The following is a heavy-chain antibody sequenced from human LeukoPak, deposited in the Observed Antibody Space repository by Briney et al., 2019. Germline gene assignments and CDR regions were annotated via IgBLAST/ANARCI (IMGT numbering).Heavy chain of an antibody. J-gene: IGHJ4*02. D-gene: IGHD3-3*01. CDR1: GGSISSSSYY. Sequence: SETLSLTCTVSGGSISSSSYYWGWIRQPPGTGLEWIGSIYYSGSTYYNPSLKSRVTISVDTSKNQFSLKLSSVTAADTAVYYCASRPRVLRFLKGRHGYYFDYWGQGTLVTVSS. CDR3: ASRPRVLRFLKGRHGYYFDY. V-gene: IGHV4-39*01. CDR2: IYYSGST.